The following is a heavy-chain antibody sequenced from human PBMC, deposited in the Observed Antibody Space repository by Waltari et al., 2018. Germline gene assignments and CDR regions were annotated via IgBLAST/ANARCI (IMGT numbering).Heavy chain of an antibody. CDR1: GYSISSGYY. J-gene: IGHJ4*02. D-gene: IGHD3-10*01. Sequence: QVQLQESGPGLVKPSESLSLTCAVSGYSISSGYYWGWIRQPPGKGLEWIGSIYQSGSTYYNPSLKSRVTISVDTSKNQFSLKLSSVTAADTAVYYCARPFDRAGPFDYWGQGTLVTVSS. V-gene: IGHV4-38-2*01. CDR2: IYQSGST. CDR3: ARPFDRAGPFDY.